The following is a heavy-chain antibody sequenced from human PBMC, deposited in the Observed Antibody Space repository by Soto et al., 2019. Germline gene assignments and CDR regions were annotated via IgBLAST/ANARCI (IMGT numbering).Heavy chain of an antibody. D-gene: IGHD6-19*01. CDR2: IWYDGSNK. Sequence: GGSLRLSCAASGFTFSSYGMRWVRQAPGKGLEWVAVIWYDGSNKYYADSVKGRFTISRDNSKNTLYLQMNSLRAEDTAVYYCASLAVAGTQGGYWGQGTLVTVSS. CDR1: GFTFSSYG. J-gene: IGHJ4*02. CDR3: ASLAVAGTQGGY. V-gene: IGHV3-33*01.